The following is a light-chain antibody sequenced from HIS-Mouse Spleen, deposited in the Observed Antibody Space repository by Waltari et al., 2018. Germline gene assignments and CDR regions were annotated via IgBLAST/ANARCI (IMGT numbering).Light chain of an antibody. CDR3: QTWGTGIQV. Sequence: QLVLTQSPSASASLGASVKLTCTLSSGHSSYAIAWHQQQPEEGPRYLMKLNSDGRHSKGDGIPDRFSGSSSGAERYLTISSLQSEDEADYYCQTWGTGIQVFGGGTKLTVL. J-gene: IGLJ3*02. CDR1: SGHSSYA. CDR2: LNSDGRH. V-gene: IGLV4-69*01.